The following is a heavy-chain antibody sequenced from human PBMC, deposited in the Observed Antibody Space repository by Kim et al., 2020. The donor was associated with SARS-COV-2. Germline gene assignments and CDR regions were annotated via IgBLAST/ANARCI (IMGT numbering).Heavy chain of an antibody. J-gene: IGHJ6*02. V-gene: IGHV3-23*01. D-gene: IGHD5-12*01. Sequence: GGSLRLSCAASGFTFSSYAMSWVRQAPGKGLEWVSAISGSGGSTYYADSVKGRFTISRDNSKNTLYLQMNSLRAEDTAVYYCAKHSGYDFFRGNYYYYGMDVWGQGTTVTVSS. CDR2: ISGSGGST. CDR3: AKHSGYDFFRGNYYYYGMDV. CDR1: GFTFSSYA.